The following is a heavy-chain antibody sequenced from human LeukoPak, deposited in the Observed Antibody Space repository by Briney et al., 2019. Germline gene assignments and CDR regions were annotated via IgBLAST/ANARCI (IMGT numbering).Heavy chain of an antibody. Sequence: TLSLTCTVSGVSISSNGYYWSWLRQQPGKGLEWLGNIYYRGRTYYSPSLTSRVTISVDTSKNNFSLKLSSVTAADTAVYYCARDGDSTGYDFASWGQGALVTVSS. D-gene: IGHD3-22*01. CDR3: ARDGDSTGYDFAS. V-gene: IGHV4-31*03. J-gene: IGHJ4*02. CDR1: GVSISSNGYY. CDR2: IYYRGRT.